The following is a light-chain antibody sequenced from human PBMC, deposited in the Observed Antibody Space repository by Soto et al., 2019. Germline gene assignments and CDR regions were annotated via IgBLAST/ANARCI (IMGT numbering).Light chain of an antibody. J-gene: IGKJ1*01. CDR3: QQRSHWPPT. V-gene: IGKV3D-20*02. CDR2: GAS. Sequence: EIVLTQSPGTLSLSPGERATLSCRASQSVSSSYLAWYQQKPGQAPRLLIYGASSRATGIPDRFSGSGSGTDFTLTISRLEPEDFAVYYCQQRSHWPPTFGQGTKVEI. CDR1: QSVSSSY.